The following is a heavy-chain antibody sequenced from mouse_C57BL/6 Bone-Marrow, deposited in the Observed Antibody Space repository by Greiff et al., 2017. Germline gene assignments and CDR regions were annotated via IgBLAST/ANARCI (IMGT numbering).Heavy chain of an antibody. CDR2: IDPADSYT. D-gene: IGHD2-1*01. CDR1: GYTFTSYW. Sequence: VQLQQPGAELVMPGASVKLSCKASGYTFTSYWMHWVKQRPGQGLEWIGEIDPADSYTNYNQKFKGKSTLTVDKSSSTAYMQLSSLTSVDSAVYYCARRTTVTGYFDVWGKGTTVTVSS. J-gene: IGHJ1*03. CDR3: ARRTTVTGYFDV. V-gene: IGHV1-69*01.